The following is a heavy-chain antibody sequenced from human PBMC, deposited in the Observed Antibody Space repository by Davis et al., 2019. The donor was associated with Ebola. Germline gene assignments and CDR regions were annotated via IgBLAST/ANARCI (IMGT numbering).Heavy chain of an antibody. Sequence: SVQVSCKASGGTFSSYAISWVRQAPGQGLEWMGGIIPIFGTANYAQKFQGRVTITADESTSTAYMELSSLRSEDTAVYYCARVLRYDYVWGSYRLNAFDIWGQGTMVTVSS. CDR3: ARVLRYDYVWGSYRLNAFDI. D-gene: IGHD3-16*02. V-gene: IGHV1-69*13. CDR1: GGTFSSYA. CDR2: IIPIFGTA. J-gene: IGHJ3*02.